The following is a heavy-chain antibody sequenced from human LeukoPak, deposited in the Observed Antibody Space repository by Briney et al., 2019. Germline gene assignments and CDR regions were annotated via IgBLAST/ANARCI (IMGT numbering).Heavy chain of an antibody. V-gene: IGHV3-30*02. Sequence: GGSLRLSCVASGFTFKNYGMHWVRQTPDKGLEWVTSIRYDGNNENYADSVRGRFTISRDNSKNTLYLQMNSLRVEDTTVYYCAKDLGPNYGSGSFDYWGQGTLVTVSS. CDR2: IRYDGNNE. CDR3: AKDLGPNYGSGSFDY. CDR1: GFTFKNYG. J-gene: IGHJ4*02. D-gene: IGHD3-10*01.